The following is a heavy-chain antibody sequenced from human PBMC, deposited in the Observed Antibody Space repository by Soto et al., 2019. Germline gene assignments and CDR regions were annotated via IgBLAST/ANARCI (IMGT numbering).Heavy chain of an antibody. J-gene: IGHJ4*02. Sequence: PSETLSLTCAVYGGSFSGYYWSWIRQPPGKGREWIGEINHSGSTNYNPSLKRRDTISVDTSKNQFSLKLSSVTAADTAVYYCARGAPTGTDYFDYWGQGTLVTVSS. CDR1: GGSFSGYY. D-gene: IGHD1-1*01. CDR3: ARGAPTGTDYFDY. CDR2: INHSGST. V-gene: IGHV4-34*01.